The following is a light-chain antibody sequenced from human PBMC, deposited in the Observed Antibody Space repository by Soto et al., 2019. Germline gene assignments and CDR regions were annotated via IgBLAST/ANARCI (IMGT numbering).Light chain of an antibody. CDR2: GAS. J-gene: IGKJ1*01. Sequence: EIVLTQSPGTLSLSPGERATLSCRASQSVRSNLLAWYQQRPGQAPRLLIYGASSRATDIPDRFSGSGSGTDFTLIISRLEPEDCAVYYCQQYGSALQAFGQGTKVEIK. V-gene: IGKV3-20*01. CDR3: QQYGSALQA. CDR1: QSVRSNL.